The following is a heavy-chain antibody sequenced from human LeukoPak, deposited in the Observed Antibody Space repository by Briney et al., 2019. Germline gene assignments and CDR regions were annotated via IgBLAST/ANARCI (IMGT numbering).Heavy chain of an antibody. V-gene: IGHV4-38-2*02. CDR3: ARVATTTNPPQRPFDY. CDR2: IYYSGST. D-gene: IGHD6-25*01. J-gene: IGHJ4*02. Sequence: SETLSLTCPVSGYSISRGYYWGWIRPPPGKGLEWSGSIYYSGSTYHNPSLKSRVTISVDTSKNQFSLKLSSGNAADTAVYYCARVATTTNPPQRPFDYWGQGTLVTVSS. CDR1: GYSISRGYY.